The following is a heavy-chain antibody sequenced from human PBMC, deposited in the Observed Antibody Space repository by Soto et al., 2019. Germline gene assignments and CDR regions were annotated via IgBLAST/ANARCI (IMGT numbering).Heavy chain of an antibody. D-gene: IGHD5-18*01. Sequence: GGSLRLSCAASGFTFSSYWMSWVRQAPGKGLEWVANIKQDGSEKYYVDSVKGRFTISRDNAKNSLYLQMNSLRAEDTAVYYCARNSDTAMWYYYYGMDVWGQGTTVTVSS. V-gene: IGHV3-7*01. CDR1: GFTFSSYW. CDR3: ARNSDTAMWYYYYGMDV. CDR2: IKQDGSEK. J-gene: IGHJ6*01.